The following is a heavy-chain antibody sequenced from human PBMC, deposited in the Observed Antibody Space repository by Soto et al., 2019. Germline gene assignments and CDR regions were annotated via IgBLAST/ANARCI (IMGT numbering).Heavy chain of an antibody. Sequence: EVQQVESGGGLVKPGGSLRLSCATSGFTFSSAWMSWVRQAPGKGLEWIARIKSKSNGGTMDYAAPVKGRFTISRDDSKNTLYLQMNSLKTGDTAVYYCPTEYYGDYHYWGQGTLVTVSS. D-gene: IGHD4-17*01. CDR2: IKSKSNGGTM. CDR3: PTEYYGDYHY. V-gene: IGHV3-15*01. CDR1: GFTFSSAW. J-gene: IGHJ4*02.